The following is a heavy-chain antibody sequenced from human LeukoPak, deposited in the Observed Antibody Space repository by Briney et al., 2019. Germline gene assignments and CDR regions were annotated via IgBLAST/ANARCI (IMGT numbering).Heavy chain of an antibody. V-gene: IGHV4-39*01. J-gene: IGHJ1*01. D-gene: IGHD3-22*01. Sequence: PSETLSLTXTIFGDSVSRSDSYWDWISQPPGKGLEWIGTIYYSGRTYYSPSLKSRVTLSVDMSNNQFSLTLSSVTAADTALYFCARRRYYDSSGYLEWGQGTLVTVSS. CDR1: GDSVSRSDSY. CDR3: ARRRYYDSSGYLE. CDR2: IYYSGRT.